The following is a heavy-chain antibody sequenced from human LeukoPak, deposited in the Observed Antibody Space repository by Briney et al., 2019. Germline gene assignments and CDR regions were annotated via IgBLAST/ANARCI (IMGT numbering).Heavy chain of an antibody. D-gene: IGHD3-3*01. J-gene: IGHJ4*02. CDR2: IYYSGST. CDR3: ARGEFLEWLLTD. Sequence: SETLSLTCTVSGGSISSSSYYWGWIRQPPRKGLEWIGSIYYSGSTYYNPSLKSRVTISVDTSKNQFSLKLSSVTAADTAVYYCARGEFLEWLLTDWGQGTLVAVSS. V-gene: IGHV4-39*07. CDR1: GGSISSSSYY.